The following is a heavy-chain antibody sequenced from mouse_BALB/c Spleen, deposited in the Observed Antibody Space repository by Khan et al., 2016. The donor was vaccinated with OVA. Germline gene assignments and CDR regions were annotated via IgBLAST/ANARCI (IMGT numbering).Heavy chain of an antibody. V-gene: IGHV5-6*01. CDR2: ISTGGSYT. CDR1: GFTFSTFG. Sequence: EVELVESGGDLVKPGGSLKLSCAASGFTFSTFGMSWVRQTPDKRLEWVATISTGGSYTYYPDIVKGRFIISRDNAKNTLDLQMSSLKSEDTAMYYSTRLAYYYDSEGFAYWGQGTLVTVSA. J-gene: IGHJ3*01. CDR3: TRLAYYYDSEGFAY. D-gene: IGHD1-1*01.